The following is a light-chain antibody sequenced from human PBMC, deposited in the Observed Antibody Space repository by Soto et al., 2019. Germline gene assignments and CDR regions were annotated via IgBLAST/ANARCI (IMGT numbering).Light chain of an antibody. CDR2: AAS. Sequence: IQMTQSPSSLSASVGDRVTITCRASQDIRNDVGWYQQKPGKAPKLLIYAASNLHSGVPSRFSDSGSGTDFTLTISSLQPEEFATYYCLQHDTCPLTFGQGTKLQIK. CDR3: LQHDTCPLT. J-gene: IGKJ2*01. V-gene: IGKV1-6*01. CDR1: QDIRND.